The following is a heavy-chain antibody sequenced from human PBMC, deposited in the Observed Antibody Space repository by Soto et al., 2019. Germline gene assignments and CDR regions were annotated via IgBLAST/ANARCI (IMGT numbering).Heavy chain of an antibody. Sequence: EVQLVESGGGLVQPGGSLRLSCAASGFTFSAHYMDWVRQAPGKGLEWVGRIKNKANSYTTGYAASVEGRFTISRADSQHYLYLQMNRVKSEDTAVYYCARVSLVGPSGGRYFDYRGEGSQVAVSS. V-gene: IGHV3-72*01. CDR3: ARVSLVGPSGGRYFDY. J-gene: IGHJ4*02. D-gene: IGHD1-26*01. CDR2: IKNKANSYTT. CDR1: GFTFSAHY.